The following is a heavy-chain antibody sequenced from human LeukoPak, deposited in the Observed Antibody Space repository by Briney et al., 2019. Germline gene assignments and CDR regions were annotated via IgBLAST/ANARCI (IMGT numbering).Heavy chain of an antibody. Sequence: QTGGSLRLSCAASGFTFSSYWMNWVCQAPGKGLVWVSRIAGDGSSTSYADSVKGRFTISRDNSKNTLYLQMNSLRAEDTAVYYCARGGRAAAAGTFDYWGQGTLVTVSS. CDR2: IAGDGSST. J-gene: IGHJ4*02. CDR3: ARGGRAAAAGTFDY. CDR1: GFTFSSYW. V-gene: IGHV3-74*03. D-gene: IGHD6-13*01.